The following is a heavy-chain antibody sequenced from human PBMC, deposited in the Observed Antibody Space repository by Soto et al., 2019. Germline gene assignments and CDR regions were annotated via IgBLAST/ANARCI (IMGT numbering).Heavy chain of an antibody. CDR3: ARDRTDYGGYGEYNWFDP. D-gene: IGHD4-17*01. V-gene: IGHV4-59*01. CDR2: IYFSGRT. Sequence: QVQLQESGPGLVKPSETLSVTCTVSGGSISSYYWSWIRQPPGKGLEWIGYIYFSGRTLYNPSLKSRVTISLDTSKNQFSLNLTSVTAADTAVYYCARDRTDYGGYGEYNWFDPWGQGTLVTVSS. CDR1: GGSISSYY. J-gene: IGHJ5*02.